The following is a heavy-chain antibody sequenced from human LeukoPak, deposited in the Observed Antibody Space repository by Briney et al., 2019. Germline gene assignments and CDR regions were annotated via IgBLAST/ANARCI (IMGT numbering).Heavy chain of an antibody. CDR3: ARGTWLPLYYFDY. Sequence: PSETLSLTCTVSGGSISGGGYYWSWIRQHPGKGLEWIGYIYYSGSTYYNPSLKSRVTISVDTSKNQFSLKLSSVTAADTAVYYCARGTWLPLYYFDYWGQGTLVTVSS. CDR1: GGSISGGGYY. J-gene: IGHJ4*02. CDR2: IYYSGST. V-gene: IGHV4-31*03. D-gene: IGHD3-22*01.